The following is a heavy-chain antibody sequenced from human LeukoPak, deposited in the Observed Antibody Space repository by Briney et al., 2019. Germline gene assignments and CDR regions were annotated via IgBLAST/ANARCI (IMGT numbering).Heavy chain of an antibody. CDR1: GFTVSSNY. D-gene: IGHD6-13*01. CDR2: IYSGGST. J-gene: IGHJ6*04. CDR3: AIAAAGSWYYYYGMDA. V-gene: IGHV3-66*01. Sequence: PGGSLRLSCAASGFTVSSNYMSWVRQAPGKGLEWVSVIYSGGSTYYADSVKGRFTISRDNSKNTLYLQMNSLRAEDTAVYYCAIAAAGSWYYYYGMDAWGKGTTVTVSS.